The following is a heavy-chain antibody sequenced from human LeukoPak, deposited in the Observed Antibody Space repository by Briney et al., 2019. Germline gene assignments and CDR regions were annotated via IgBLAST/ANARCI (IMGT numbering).Heavy chain of an antibody. J-gene: IGHJ4*02. CDR2: ISDSGGST. CDR3: ARTAIAAAGFDY. V-gene: IGHV3-23*01. CDR1: GFTFSISA. Sequence: GGSLRLSCAASGFTFSISAMSWVRQAPGKGLEWVSGISDSGGSTFYADSVKGRFTISRDNSKNILYLQMNSLRADDTAVYYCARTAIAAAGFDYWGQGTLVTVSS. D-gene: IGHD6-13*01.